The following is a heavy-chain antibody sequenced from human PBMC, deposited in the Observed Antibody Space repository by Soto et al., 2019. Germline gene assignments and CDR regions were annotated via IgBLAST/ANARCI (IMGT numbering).Heavy chain of an antibody. Sequence: GGSLRLSCAASGFTFSSYAMHWVRQAPDKGLEWVAVISYDGSNKYYADSVKGRFTISRDNSKNTLYLQMNSLRAEDTAVYYCARDGYRSSWYEIYYYYYGMDVWGQGTTVTVS. J-gene: IGHJ6*02. V-gene: IGHV3-30-3*01. D-gene: IGHD6-13*01. CDR2: ISYDGSNK. CDR1: GFTFSSYA. CDR3: ARDGYRSSWYEIYYYYYGMDV.